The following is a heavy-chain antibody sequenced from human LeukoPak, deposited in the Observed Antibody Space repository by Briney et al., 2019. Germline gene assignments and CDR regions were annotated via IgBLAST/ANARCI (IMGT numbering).Heavy chain of an antibody. V-gene: IGHV4-39*01. CDR3: ARGWQLSDYFDY. D-gene: IGHD4-23*01. J-gene: IGHJ4*02. CDR1: GGSISSSSYY. CDR2: IYYSGST. Sequence: SETLSLTCTVSGGSISSSSYYWGWIRQPPGKGLEWIGTIYYSGSTCQNSSLKSRVTISKDTSKNQFSLKLSFVTAADTAVYFCARGWQLSDYFDYWGQGTLVTVSS.